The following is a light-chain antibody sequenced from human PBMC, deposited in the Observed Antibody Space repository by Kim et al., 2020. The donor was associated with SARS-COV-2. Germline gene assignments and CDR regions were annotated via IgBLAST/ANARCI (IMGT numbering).Light chain of an antibody. CDR2: AAS. Sequence: DIQLTQSPPFLSASVGDRVTITCWASEGISTHLAWYQQKPGKAPKLLIYAASTLQTGVPSRFSGSGSGTEFTLTISGLQPEDFASYFCQRLDKWPPWTLGQGTRLEIK. CDR1: EGISTH. CDR3: QRLDKWPPWT. J-gene: IGKJ5*01. V-gene: IGKV1-9*01.